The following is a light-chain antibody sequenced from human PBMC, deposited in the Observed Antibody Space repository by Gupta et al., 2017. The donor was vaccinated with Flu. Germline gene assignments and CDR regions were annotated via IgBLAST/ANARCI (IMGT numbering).Light chain of an antibody. J-gene: IGKJ1*01. Sequence: SATLSGRASQSFSSNDLVWYQQKPGQAPRLVIYDGSKRATGIPDRFSGSGSGTDFTLTISRLEPEDFAVYFCQQYGSSLPWTFGPETKVE. V-gene: IGKV3-20*01. CDR3: QQYGSSLPWT. CDR2: DGS. CDR1: QSFSSND.